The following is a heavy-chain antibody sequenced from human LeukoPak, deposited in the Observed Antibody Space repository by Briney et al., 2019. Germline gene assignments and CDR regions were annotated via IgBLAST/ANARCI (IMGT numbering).Heavy chain of an antibody. CDR3: AKDPNRYYYDSSGYPNY. CDR2: ISGSGGST. J-gene: IGHJ4*02. CDR1: GFPFNTYR. D-gene: IGHD3-22*01. V-gene: IGHV3-23*01. Sequence: GGSLRLSCAASGFPFNTYRMNWVRQAPGKGLEWVSAISGSGGSTYYADSVKGRFTISRDNSKNTLYLQMNSLRAEDTAVYYCAKDPNRYYYDSSGYPNYWGQGTLVTVSS.